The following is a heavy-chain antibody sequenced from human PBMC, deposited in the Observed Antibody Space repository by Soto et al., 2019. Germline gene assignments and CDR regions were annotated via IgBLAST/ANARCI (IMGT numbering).Heavy chain of an antibody. CDR1: GGSFSGYY. J-gene: IGHJ5*01. D-gene: IGHD4-4*01. CDR3: ARLVSLLQPIDS. V-gene: IGHV4-34*01. Sequence: SETLSLTCAVYGGSFSGYYWNWIRQPPGKGXEWXXXXDXSXSXXXXXXLKSRVTISVDTSKNQFSLNLTSVTAADTAVYYCARLVSLLQPIDSWGQGTPVTV. CDR2: XDXSXSX.